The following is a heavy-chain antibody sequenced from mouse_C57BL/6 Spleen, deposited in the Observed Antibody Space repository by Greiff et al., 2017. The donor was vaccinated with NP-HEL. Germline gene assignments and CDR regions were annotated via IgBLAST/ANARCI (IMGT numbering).Heavy chain of an antibody. CDR3: ARPGGSSSLYYFDY. CDR1: GYTFTSYW. CDR2: IDPSDRYT. Sequence: QVQLQQPGAELVKPGASVKLSCKASGYTFTSYWMQWVKQRPGQGLEWIGEIDPSDRYTNYNQKFKGKATLTVDTSSSTAYMQLSSLTSEDSAVYYCARPGGSSSLYYFDYWGQGTTLTVSS. J-gene: IGHJ2*01. D-gene: IGHD1-1*01. V-gene: IGHV1-50*01.